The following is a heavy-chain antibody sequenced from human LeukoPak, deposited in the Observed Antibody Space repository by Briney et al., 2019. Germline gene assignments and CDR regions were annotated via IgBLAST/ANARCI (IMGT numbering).Heavy chain of an antibody. CDR2: INPSGGST. Sequence: ASVKVSCKASGYTFTSYYMHWLRQAPGQGLEWMGIINPSGGSTSYAQKFQGRVTMTRDTSTSTVYMELSSLRSEDTAVYYCARGGYIVVVVAATSWFDPWGQGTLVTVSS. J-gene: IGHJ5*02. D-gene: IGHD2-15*01. CDR1: GYTFTSYY. CDR3: ARGGYIVVVVAATSWFDP. V-gene: IGHV1-46*01.